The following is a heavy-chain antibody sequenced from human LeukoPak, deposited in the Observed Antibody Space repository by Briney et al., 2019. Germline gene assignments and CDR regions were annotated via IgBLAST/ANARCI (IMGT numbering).Heavy chain of an antibody. CDR1: GYTFTSYA. D-gene: IGHD6-19*01. V-gene: IGHV1-3*01. CDR3: ARAITASGWYLFLDY. J-gene: IGHJ4*02. CDR2: INAGNGNT. Sequence: ASVKVSCKASGYTFTSYAMHWVRRAPGQRLEWMGWINAGNGNTKYSQKFQGRVTITRDTSASTAYMELSSLRSEDTAVYYCARAITASGWYLFLDYWGQGTLVTVSS.